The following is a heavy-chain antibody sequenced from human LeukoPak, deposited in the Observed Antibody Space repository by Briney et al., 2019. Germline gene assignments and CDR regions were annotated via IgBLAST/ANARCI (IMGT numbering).Heavy chain of an antibody. CDR2: INSNGGGT. CDR1: GYTFSDYY. D-gene: IGHD6-13*01. Sequence: ASVKVSCKASGYTFSDYYMHWVRQAPGQGLEWMGWINSNGGGTTYAQNFQGRVTMARDTSITTVYMELSSLTSDDTAVYYCARGGGLALAGTRFDYWGQGTLVTVSS. CDR3: ARGGGLALAGTRFDY. V-gene: IGHV1-2*02. J-gene: IGHJ4*02.